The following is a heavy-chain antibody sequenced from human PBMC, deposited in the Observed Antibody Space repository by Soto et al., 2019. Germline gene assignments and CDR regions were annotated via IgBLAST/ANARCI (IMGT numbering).Heavy chain of an antibody. D-gene: IGHD4-17*01. CDR3: ARSTTVTTSYYYYYYYMDV. Sequence: EVQLVESGGGLVQPGGSLRLSCAASGFTFSTYSMNWVRQAPGKGLEWVSYISSSSSTIYYADSVKGRFTISRDNAKNSLYLQMNSLRAEDTAVYYCARSTTVTTSYYYYYYYMDVWGKGTTVTVSS. CDR2: ISSSSSTI. J-gene: IGHJ6*03. CDR1: GFTFSTYS. V-gene: IGHV3-48*01.